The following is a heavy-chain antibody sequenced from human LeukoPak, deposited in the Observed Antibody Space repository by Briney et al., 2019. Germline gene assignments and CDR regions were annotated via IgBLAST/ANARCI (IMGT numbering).Heavy chain of an antibody. D-gene: IGHD6-19*01. CDR3: AKSQEVAGLLIDY. CDR2: ISGSGGST. V-gene: IGHV3-23*01. Sequence: GGSLRLSCAASGFTFSSYAMSWVRQAPGKGLEWVSAISGSGGSTYYADSVKGRFTISRDNSKNTLYLQMNSLRAEDTAIYYCAKSQEVAGLLIDYWGQGTLVTVSS. J-gene: IGHJ4*02. CDR1: GFTFSSYA.